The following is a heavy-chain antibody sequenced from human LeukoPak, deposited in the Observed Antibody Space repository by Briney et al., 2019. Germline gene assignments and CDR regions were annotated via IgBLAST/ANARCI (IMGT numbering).Heavy chain of an antibody. CDR2: IRYDGSNK. CDR1: GFTFSSYG. CDR3: AKDSYYGRLGELSLYYFDY. Sequence: GGSLRLSCAASGFTFSSYGMHWVRQAPGKGLEWVAFIRYDGSNKYYADSVKGRFTISRDNSKNTLYLQMNSLRAEDTAVYYCAKDSYYGRLGELSLYYFDYWGQGTLVTVSS. V-gene: IGHV3-30*02. D-gene: IGHD3-16*02. J-gene: IGHJ4*02.